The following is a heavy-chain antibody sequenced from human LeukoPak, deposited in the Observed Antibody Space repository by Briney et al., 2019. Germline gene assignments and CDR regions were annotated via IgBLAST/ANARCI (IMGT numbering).Heavy chain of an antibody. CDR1: GYTFTSYY. Sequence: ASVKVSCKASGYTFTSYYMHWVRQAPGQGLEWMGIINPSGGSTSYAQKSQGRVTMTRDTSTSTVYMELSSLRSEDTAVYYCARGPITMIVVNWFDPWGQGTLVTVSS. J-gene: IGHJ5*02. D-gene: IGHD3-22*01. CDR2: INPSGGST. CDR3: ARGPITMIVVNWFDP. V-gene: IGHV1-46*03.